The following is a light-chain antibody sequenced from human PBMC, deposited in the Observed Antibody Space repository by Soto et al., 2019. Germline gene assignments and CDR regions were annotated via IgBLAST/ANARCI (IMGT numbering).Light chain of an antibody. J-gene: IGKJ4*01. CDR3: LQRVSWPLT. Sequence: EIVLTQSPDTLSLSPGERATLSCRTSQDINNQLAWNQQKVGQAPRLLIYDASNRATGIPARFSGSGSGTDFSLTISSLHPEDFAIYYCLQRVSWPLTFGGGTKVEIK. CDR2: DAS. V-gene: IGKV3-11*01. CDR1: QDINNQ.